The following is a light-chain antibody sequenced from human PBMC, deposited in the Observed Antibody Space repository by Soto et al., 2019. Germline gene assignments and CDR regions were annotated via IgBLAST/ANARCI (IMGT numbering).Light chain of an antibody. V-gene: IGKV1-27*01. CDR3: QKYDSAPQT. J-gene: IGKJ1*01. CDR2: AAS. CDR1: QGIIDY. Sequence: DIQMTQSPSSLSASVGDRVTITCRASQGIIDYLAWYQQKPGKAPTLLIYAASTVASGVPSRFSGGASGTDFTLTISSLQPEDVASYYCQKYDSAPQTFGPGTKVEIK.